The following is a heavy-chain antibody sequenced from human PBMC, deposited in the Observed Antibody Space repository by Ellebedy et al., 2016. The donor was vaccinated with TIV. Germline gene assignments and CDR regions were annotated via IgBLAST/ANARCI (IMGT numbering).Heavy chain of an antibody. CDR2: SSAYNGDT. CDR1: GYDFNTYG. V-gene: IGHV1-18*04. D-gene: IGHD3-16*02. CDR3: ARLVPEVAYMAAFGGVIVLDY. J-gene: IGHJ4*02. Sequence: AASVKVSCKPSGYDFNTYGIAWVRQAPGQGLEWMGWSSAYNGDTNYAQKLQGRVTMTTDTSTNTAYMDLRSLTSADTAGHYCARLVPEVAYMAAFGGVIVLDYWGQGTLVTVSS.